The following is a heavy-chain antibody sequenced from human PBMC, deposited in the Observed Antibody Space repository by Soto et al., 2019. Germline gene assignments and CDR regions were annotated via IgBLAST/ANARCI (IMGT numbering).Heavy chain of an antibody. CDR1: GGSISSGGYS. V-gene: IGHV4-30-2*01. J-gene: IGHJ6*02. CDR2: IYHSGST. Sequence: PSETLSLTCAVSGGSISSGGYSWSWIRQPPGKGLEWIGYIYHSGSTYYNPSLKSRVTISVDRSKNQFSLKLSSVTAADTAVYYCASLSIAAAGTNYYYYGMDVWGQGTTVTGS. D-gene: IGHD6-13*01. CDR3: ASLSIAAAGTNYYYYGMDV.